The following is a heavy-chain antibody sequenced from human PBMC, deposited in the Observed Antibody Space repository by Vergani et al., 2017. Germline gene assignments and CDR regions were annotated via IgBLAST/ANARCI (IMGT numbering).Heavy chain of an antibody. D-gene: IGHD2-15*01. CDR2: IIPIFGTA. V-gene: IGHV1-69*01. CDR1: GGTFSSYA. CDR3: ARAGISGGSCCHTDQYYYYYGMDV. J-gene: IGHJ6*02. Sequence: QVQLVQSGAEVKKPGSSVKVSCKASGGTFSSYAISWVRQAPGQGLEWMGGIIPIFGTANYAQKFQGRVTITADESTSTAYMELSSLRSEDTAVYYCARAGISGGSCCHTDQYYYYYGMDVWGQGTTVTVSS.